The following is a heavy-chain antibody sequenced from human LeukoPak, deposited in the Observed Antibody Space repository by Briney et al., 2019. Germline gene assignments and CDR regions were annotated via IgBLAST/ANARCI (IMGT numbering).Heavy chain of an antibody. Sequence: AGGSLRLSCAASGFTFSSYSMNWVRQAPGKGLEWVSYISSCSSTIYYADSVKGRFTISRDNAKKSLYLQMNSLRAEDTAVYYCASSTPGGYDFKWGQGTLVTVSS. CDR2: ISSCSSTI. CDR1: GFTFSSYS. D-gene: IGHD5-12*01. J-gene: IGHJ4*02. CDR3: ASSTPGGYDFK. V-gene: IGHV3-48*01.